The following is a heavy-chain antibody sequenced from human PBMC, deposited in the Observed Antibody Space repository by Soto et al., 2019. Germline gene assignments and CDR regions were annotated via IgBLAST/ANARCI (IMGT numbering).Heavy chain of an antibody. V-gene: IGHV1-2*04. CDR1: GYTFTGYY. CDR2: INPNSGGT. J-gene: IGHJ2*01. CDR3: ARDRVGSSGWYFDWYFDL. D-gene: IGHD6-19*01. Sequence: QVQLVQSGAEVKKPGASVKVSCKASGYTFTGYYMHWVRQAPGQGLEWMRWINPNSGGTNYAQKFQGWVTMTRDTSISTAYMELSRLRSDDTAVYYCARDRVGSSGWYFDWYFDLWGRGTLVTVSS.